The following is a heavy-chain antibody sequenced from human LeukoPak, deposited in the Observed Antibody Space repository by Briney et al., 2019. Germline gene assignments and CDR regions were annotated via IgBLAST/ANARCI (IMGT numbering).Heavy chain of an antibody. Sequence: ASVKVSCKASGYTFTSYGISWVRQAPGQGLEWMGWISAYNGNTNYAQKLQGRVTMTTDTYTSTAYMELRSLRSDDTAVYYCARDVLAEHWFDPWGQGTLVTVSS. J-gene: IGHJ5*02. CDR3: ARDVLAEHWFDP. V-gene: IGHV1-18*01. D-gene: IGHD3-3*02. CDR2: ISAYNGNT. CDR1: GYTFTSYG.